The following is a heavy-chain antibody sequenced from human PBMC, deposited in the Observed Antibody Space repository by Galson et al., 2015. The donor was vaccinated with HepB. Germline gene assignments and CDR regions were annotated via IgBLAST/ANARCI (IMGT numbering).Heavy chain of an antibody. V-gene: IGHV1-24*01. D-gene: IGHD6-13*01. CDR2: FDPEDGET. Sequence: SVKVSCKVSGYTLTKLSMHWVRQAPGKGLEWMGGFDPEDGETIYAQKFQGRVTMTEDTSTDTAYMELSSLRSEDTAVYYCATECIADPYFDYWGQGTLVTVSS. J-gene: IGHJ4*02. CDR1: GYTLTKLS. CDR3: ATECIADPYFDY.